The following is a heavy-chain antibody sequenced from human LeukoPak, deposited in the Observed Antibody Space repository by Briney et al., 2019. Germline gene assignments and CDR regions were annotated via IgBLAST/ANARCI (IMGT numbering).Heavy chain of an antibody. D-gene: IGHD1-26*01. J-gene: IGHJ4*02. CDR2: ITWNSGRI. Sequence: GGSLRLSCAASGFTFEEHAMHWVRQAPGKGLEWVSSITWNSGRIAYADSVKGRFTISRDNSRNTLYLQMNSLRGDDTAVYYCAKDVGKWESLHFFDYWGQGTLVTVSS. CDR3: AKDVGKWESLHFFDY. CDR1: GFTFEEHA. V-gene: IGHV3-9*01.